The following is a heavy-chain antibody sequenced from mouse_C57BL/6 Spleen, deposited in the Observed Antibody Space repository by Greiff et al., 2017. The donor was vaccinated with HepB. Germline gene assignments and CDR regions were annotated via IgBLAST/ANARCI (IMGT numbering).Heavy chain of an antibody. D-gene: IGHD2-3*01. CDR1: GYTFTSYW. Sequence: VQLQQPGAELVMPGASVKLSCKASGYTFTSYWMHWVKQRPGQGLEWIGEIDPSDSYTNYNQKFKGKSTLTVDKSSSTAYMQLSSLTSEDSAVYYCARRDGYYRTRVFDYWGQGTTLTVSS. CDR3: ARRDGYYRTRVFDY. CDR2: IDPSDSYT. V-gene: IGHV1-69*01. J-gene: IGHJ2*01.